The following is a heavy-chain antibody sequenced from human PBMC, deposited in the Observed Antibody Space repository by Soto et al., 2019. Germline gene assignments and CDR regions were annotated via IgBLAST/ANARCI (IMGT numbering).Heavy chain of an antibody. CDR1: GGSISSGGYY. CDR2: IYYSGST. D-gene: IGHD4-17*01. J-gene: IGHJ6*03. Sequence: SETLSLTCTVSGGSISSGGYYWSWIRQHPGKGLEWIGYIYYSGSTYYNPSLKSRVTISVDTSKNQFSLKLSSVTAADTAVYYCARGSHGDYVYYYYYYMDVWGKGTTVTVSS. V-gene: IGHV4-31*03. CDR3: ARGSHGDYVYYYYYYMDV.